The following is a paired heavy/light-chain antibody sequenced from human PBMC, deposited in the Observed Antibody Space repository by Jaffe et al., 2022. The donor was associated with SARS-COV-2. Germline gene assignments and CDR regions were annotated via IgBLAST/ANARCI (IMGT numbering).Light chain of an antibody. CDR2: SNN. CDR3: AAWDDSLNGPNWV. CDR1: SSNIGSNT. V-gene: IGLV1-44*01. Sequence: QSVLTQPPSASATPGQRVTISCSGSSSNIGSNTVNWYQQLPGTAPKLLIYSNNQRPSGVPDRFSGSKSGTSASLAISGLQSEDEADYYCAAWDDSLNGPNWVFGGGTKLTVL. J-gene: IGLJ3*02.
Heavy chain of an antibody. CDR2: IYYSGST. D-gene: IGHD2-15*01. CDR1: GGSISSYY. V-gene: IGHV4-59*01. CDR3: ARGMGYCSGGSCRSGDYFDY. J-gene: IGHJ4*02. Sequence: QVQLQESGPGLVKPSETLSLTCTVSGGSISSYYWSWIRQPPGKGLEWIGYIYYSGSTNYNPSLKSRVTISVDTSKNQFSLKLSSVTAADTAVYYCARGMGYCSGGSCRSGDYFDYWGQGTLVTVSS.